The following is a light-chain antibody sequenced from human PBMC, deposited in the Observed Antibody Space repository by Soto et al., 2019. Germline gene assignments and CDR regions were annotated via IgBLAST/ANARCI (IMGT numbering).Light chain of an antibody. CDR2: AAS. CDR1: EDNRND. Sequence: AIQMTQSPSSLSAFVGERVTISCRTSEDNRNDLGWYQQKPGKAPKLLIYAASKLQSGVPSRFSGSGSGTDFTLTISSLQPEDFATYYCLQDYIYPWTFGQGTKVEIK. J-gene: IGKJ1*01. CDR3: LQDYIYPWT. V-gene: IGKV1-6*01.